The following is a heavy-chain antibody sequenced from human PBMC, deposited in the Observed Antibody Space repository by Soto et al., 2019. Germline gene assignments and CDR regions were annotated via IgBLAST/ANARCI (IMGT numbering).Heavy chain of an antibody. V-gene: IGHV1-18*01. CDR1: GYTFTSYG. J-gene: IGHJ4*02. D-gene: IGHD5-12*01. Sequence: QVQLVQSGAEVKKPGASVKVSCKASGYTFTSYGISWVRQAPGQGLEWMGWISAYNGNTNYAQKLQGRVTMTTDTSXXTAYLELRSLRSDDTAVYYCARVAPHNGWLHNYDYWGQGTLVTVSS. CDR3: ARVAPHNGWLHNYDY. CDR2: ISAYNGNT.